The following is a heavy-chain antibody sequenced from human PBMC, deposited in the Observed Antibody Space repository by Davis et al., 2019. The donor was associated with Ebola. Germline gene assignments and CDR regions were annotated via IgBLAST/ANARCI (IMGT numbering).Heavy chain of an antibody. Sequence: HTGGSLRLSCAASGFTFSNYWMHWVHQVPGKGLVWVSRINSDGSSISYADSVKGRFTISRDNAKNMLYLQKNSLRAEDTAVYYCAKHYSNYVYYYYYGMDVWGQGTTVTVSS. V-gene: IGHV3-74*01. J-gene: IGHJ6*02. CDR1: GFTFSNYW. CDR2: INSDGSSI. CDR3: AKHYSNYVYYYYYGMDV. D-gene: IGHD4-11*01.